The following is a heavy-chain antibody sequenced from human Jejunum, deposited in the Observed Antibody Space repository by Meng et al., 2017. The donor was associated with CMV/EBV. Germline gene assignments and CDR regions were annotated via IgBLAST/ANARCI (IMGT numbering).Heavy chain of an antibody. D-gene: IGHD3-3*01. CDR3: ARGSIFVSFDS. J-gene: IGHJ4*02. Sequence: QVPLPESGPGMVNPSQTLSPTFSVSGGSIGRGDYYWSWIRQPPGKGLEWIGYIHDTGSTYYNPSLKSRVDISLGTSRNHFSLTLSSVTAEDTAVYFCARGSIFVSFDSWGQGTLVTVSS. CDR2: IHDTGST. CDR1: GGSIGRGDYY. V-gene: IGHV4-30-4*08.